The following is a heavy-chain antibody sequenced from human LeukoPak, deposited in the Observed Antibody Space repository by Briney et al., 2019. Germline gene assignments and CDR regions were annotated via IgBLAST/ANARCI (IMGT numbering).Heavy chain of an antibody. D-gene: IGHD6-13*01. V-gene: IGHV3-7*01. CDR2: IKPDGSAE. CDR1: GFTFSSNW. J-gene: IGHJ4*02. Sequence: GGSLRLSCATSGFTFSSNWMSWVRRVPGRGLDWVANIKPDGSAEYYAASVKGRFTVSRDNAKNSLYLQMNSLKVEDTAVYYCARANNSSWHNWGQGTLVTVSS. CDR3: ARANNSSWHN.